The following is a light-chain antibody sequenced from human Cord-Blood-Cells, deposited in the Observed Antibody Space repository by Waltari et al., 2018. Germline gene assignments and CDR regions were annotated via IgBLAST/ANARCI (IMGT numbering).Light chain of an antibody. Sequence: QSALPQPASVSGSPGQSLTISCTGTSSDVGSDNLVSWYQQHPGKAPQLMIYEGSKRPSGVSNRFSGSKSGNTASLTISGLQAEDEADYYCCSYAGSSTVVFGGGTKLTVL. CDR2: EGS. CDR3: CSYAGSSTVV. V-gene: IGLV2-23*01. J-gene: IGLJ2*01. CDR1: SSDVGSDNL.